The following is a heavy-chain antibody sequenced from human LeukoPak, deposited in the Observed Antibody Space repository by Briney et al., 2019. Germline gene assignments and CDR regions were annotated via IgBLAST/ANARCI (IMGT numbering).Heavy chain of an antibody. J-gene: IGHJ4*02. CDR2: IKQDGSEK. D-gene: IGHD3-22*01. Sequence: GGSLRLSCAASGFTFSSYWMSWVRQAPGKGLEWVANIKQDGSEKYYVDSVKGRFTISRDNAKNSLYLQMNSLRAEDTALYYCVRLRRNSDRSGYYYYYNYWGQGILVTVSS. CDR1: GFTFSSYW. CDR3: VRLRRNSDRSGYYYYYNY. V-gene: IGHV3-7*01.